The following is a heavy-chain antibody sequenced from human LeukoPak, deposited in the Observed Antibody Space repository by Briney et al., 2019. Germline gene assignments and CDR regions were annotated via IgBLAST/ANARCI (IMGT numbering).Heavy chain of an antibody. D-gene: IGHD6-19*01. CDR3: ARTNGIAVAGFDY. CDR1: GGFISSGGYY. V-gene: IGHV4-31*03. Sequence: SQTLSLTCTVSGGFISSGGYYWSWIRQHPGKGLEWIGYIYYSGSTYYNPSLKSRVTISVDTSKNQFSLKLSSVTAADTAVYYCARTNGIAVAGFDYWGQGTLVTVSS. CDR2: IYYSGST. J-gene: IGHJ4*02.